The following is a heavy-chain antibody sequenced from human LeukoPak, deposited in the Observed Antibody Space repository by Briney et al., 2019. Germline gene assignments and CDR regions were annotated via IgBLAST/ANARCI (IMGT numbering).Heavy chain of an antibody. D-gene: IGHD2-2*03. CDR3: ASLSEELDPDY. V-gene: IGHV4-39*07. J-gene: IGHJ4*02. CDR1: GGSISSSSYY. CDR2: INHSGST. Sequence: SETLSLTCTVSGGSISSSSYYWGWIRQPPGKGLEWIGEINHSGSTNYNPSLKSRVTISVDTSRNQFSLKLSSVTAADTAVYYCASLSEELDPDYWGQGTLVTVSS.